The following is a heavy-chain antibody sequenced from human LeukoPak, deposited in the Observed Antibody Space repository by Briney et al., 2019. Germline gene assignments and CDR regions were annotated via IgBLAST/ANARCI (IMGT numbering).Heavy chain of an antibody. CDR2: IKGDETT. CDR1: GLTLSSTW. D-gene: IGHD1-26*01. V-gene: IGHV3-74*01. Sequence: TGGSLRLSCAASGLTLSSTWMHWVRQAPGKGLVWVSHIKGDETTTYADSVKGRFTISRDNTKNTLYLQMNSLRAEDTAVYYCGALTGFWGQGTLVTVSS. CDR3: GALTGF. J-gene: IGHJ4*02.